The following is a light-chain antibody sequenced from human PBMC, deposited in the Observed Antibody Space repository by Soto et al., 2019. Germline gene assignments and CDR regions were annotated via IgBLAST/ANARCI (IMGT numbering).Light chain of an antibody. V-gene: IGKV4-1*01. Sequence: DIVLTQSPDSLAVSLGERATINCKSSQSVLFSLNNKNCLAWYQQKPGQPPKLLISWASGRKSGVPDRFSGSGSGTDFTLTISSLQAEDVAVYFCQQYFGSPRTFGPGTKVEI. CDR2: WAS. CDR1: QSVLFSLNNKNC. J-gene: IGKJ3*01. CDR3: QQYFGSPRT.